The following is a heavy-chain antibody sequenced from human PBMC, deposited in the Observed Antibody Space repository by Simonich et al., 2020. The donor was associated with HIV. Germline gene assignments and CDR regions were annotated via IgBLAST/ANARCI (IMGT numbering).Heavy chain of an antibody. CDR1: GYTFTGYY. V-gene: IGHV1-2*02. D-gene: IGHD3-22*01. CDR3: AFLGGYDSSGFDAFDI. Sequence: QVQLVQSGAEVKKPGASVKVSCKASGYTFTGYYMHWVRQAPGQGLEWMGWINPNSGGTNYAQKFQGRVTMTRDTSISTAYMELSRLRSDDTAVYYCAFLGGYDSSGFDAFDIWGQGTMVSVSS. J-gene: IGHJ3*02. CDR2: INPNSGGT.